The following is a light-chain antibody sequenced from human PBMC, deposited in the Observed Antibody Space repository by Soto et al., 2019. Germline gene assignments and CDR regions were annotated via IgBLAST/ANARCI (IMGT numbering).Light chain of an antibody. CDR3: QQYNSYPLT. CDR2: DAS. J-gene: IGKJ4*01. V-gene: IGKV1-5*01. Sequence: DIQMTQSPSTPSASVGDRVAITCRASQSISSWLAWYQQKPGKAPKLLIYDASSLESGVPSRFSGSGSGTEFTLTISSLQPDDFATYYCQQYNSYPLTFGGGTKVDIK. CDR1: QSISSW.